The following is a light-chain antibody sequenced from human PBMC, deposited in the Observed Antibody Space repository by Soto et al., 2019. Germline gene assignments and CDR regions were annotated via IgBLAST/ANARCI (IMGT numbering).Light chain of an antibody. CDR3: PTWGTGAV. CDR2: VDSDGSH. V-gene: IGLV4-69*01. Sequence: QLVLTQSPSASASLGASVKFTCTLSSGRNGYSIAWHQQQPEKGPRYLMKVDSDGSHTKGDGIPDRFSGSSSGAERYLIISGLQSEDEADYYCPTWGTGAVFGGGTKLTVL. J-gene: IGLJ2*01. CDR1: SGRNGYS.